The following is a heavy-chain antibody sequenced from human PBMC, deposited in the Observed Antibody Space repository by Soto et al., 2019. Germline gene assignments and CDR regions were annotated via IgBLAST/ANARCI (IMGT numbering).Heavy chain of an antibody. CDR1: GVSISNYY. D-gene: IGHD5-18*01. CDR2: MYYNGNI. Sequence: SETLSLTCNVSGVSISNYYWTWVRQSPEKGLEWIGYMYYNGNINYNPSLKSRVTISADRSINTAYLQWSSLQASDTAMYYCARQGGPDTPMIIDYWGQGTLVTVSS. CDR3: ARQGGPDTPMIIDY. V-gene: IGHV4-59*08. J-gene: IGHJ4*02.